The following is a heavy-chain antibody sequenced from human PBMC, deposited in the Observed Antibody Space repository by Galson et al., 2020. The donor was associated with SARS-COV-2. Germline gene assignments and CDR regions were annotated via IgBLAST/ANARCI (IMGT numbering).Heavy chain of an antibody. Sequence: GGSLRLSCAASGFTFSSYAMSWVRQAPGKGLEWVSAISGSGGSTYYADSVKGRFTISRDNSKNTLYLQMNSLRAEDTAVYYCAKAEVPWLRLGGLGYWGQGTLVTVSS. D-gene: IGHD5-12*01. CDR3: AKAEVPWLRLGGLGY. J-gene: IGHJ4*02. CDR2: ISGSGGST. V-gene: IGHV3-23*01. CDR1: GFTFSSYA.